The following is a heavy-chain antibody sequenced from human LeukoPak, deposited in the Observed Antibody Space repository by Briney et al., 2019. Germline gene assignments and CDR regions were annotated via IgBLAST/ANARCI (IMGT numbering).Heavy chain of an antibody. CDR2: IIPILGIA. V-gene: IGHV1-69*02. CDR1: GYTFTSYT. J-gene: IGHJ4*02. D-gene: IGHD4/OR15-4a*01. Sequence: SVKVSCKASGYTFTSYTINWVRQAPGQGLEWMGRIIPILGIANYAQKFQGRVTITADKSTSTAYMELSSLRSEDTAVYYCARARPYGDTYVDYWGQGTLVTVSS. CDR3: ARARPYGDTYVDY.